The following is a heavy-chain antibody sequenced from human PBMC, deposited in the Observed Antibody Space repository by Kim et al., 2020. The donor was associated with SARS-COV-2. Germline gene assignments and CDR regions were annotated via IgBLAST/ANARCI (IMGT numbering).Heavy chain of an antibody. V-gene: IGHV1-24*01. CDR1: GYTLPELS. CDR2: FDPEDGET. CDR3: ATATVVVVAATTRFDP. J-gene: IGHJ5*02. Sequence: ASVKVSCKLSGYTLPELSMHWVRQAPGKGLEWMGGFDPEDGETIYAQKFQGRVTMTEDTSTDTAYMELSSLRSEDTAVYYCATATVVVVAATTRFDPWGQGTLVTVSS. D-gene: IGHD2-15*01.